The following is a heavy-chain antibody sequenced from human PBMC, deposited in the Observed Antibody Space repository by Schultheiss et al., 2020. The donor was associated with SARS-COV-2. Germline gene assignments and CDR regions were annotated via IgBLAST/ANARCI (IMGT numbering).Heavy chain of an antibody. CDR1: GFTFSSYW. CDR3: ARVYYDSDYLDY. Sequence: GGSLRLSCAASGFTFSSYWMHWVRQAPGKGLEWVSYISSSGSTIYYADSVKGRFTISRDNAKNSLYLQMNSLRAEDTAVYYCARVYYDSDYLDYWGQGTLVTVSS. D-gene: IGHD3-22*01. J-gene: IGHJ4*02. CDR2: ISSSGSTI. V-gene: IGHV3-48*04.